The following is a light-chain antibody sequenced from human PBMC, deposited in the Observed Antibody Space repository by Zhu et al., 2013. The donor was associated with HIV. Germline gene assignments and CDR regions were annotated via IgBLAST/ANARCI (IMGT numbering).Light chain of an antibody. CDR3: QLRYNWPPALT. CDR2: DTS. CDR1: QSVANS. J-gene: IGKJ4*01. Sequence: EIVLTQSPVTLSLSPGERATLSCRASQSVANSLAWYQQKPGQAPRLVIYDTSNRATGIPARFSGSGSGTDFTLTISSLEPEDFAVYYCQLRYNWPPALTFGGGTTVDIK. V-gene: IGKV3-11*01.